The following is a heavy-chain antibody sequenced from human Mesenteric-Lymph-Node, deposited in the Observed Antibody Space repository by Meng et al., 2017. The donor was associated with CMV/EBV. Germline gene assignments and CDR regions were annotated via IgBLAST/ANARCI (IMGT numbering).Heavy chain of an antibody. J-gene: IGHJ4*02. Sequence: ASVKVSCKASGYTFTSYGIRWVRQAPGQGLEWMGWISAYNGNTNYAQKLQGRVTMTTDTSTSTAYMELRSLRSDDTAVYYCARPQEGTVGAEGGFDYWGQGTLVTVSS. CDR1: GYTFTSYG. D-gene: IGHD1-26*01. V-gene: IGHV1-18*01. CDR3: ARPQEGTVGAEGGFDY. CDR2: ISAYNGNT.